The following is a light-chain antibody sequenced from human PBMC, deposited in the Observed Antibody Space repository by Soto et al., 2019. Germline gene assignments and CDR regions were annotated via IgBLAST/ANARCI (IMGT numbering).Light chain of an antibody. V-gene: IGLV1-44*01. CDR1: SSNIGSNT. Sequence: QAVVTQPPSASGTPGQRVTISCSGSSSNIGSNTVNWYQQLPGTAPKLLIYSNSQRPSGVPDRFSGSKSGTSASLAISGLQSEDEADYYCAAWDESLTGVVFGGGTKLTVL. CDR3: AAWDESLTGVV. CDR2: SNS. J-gene: IGLJ2*01.